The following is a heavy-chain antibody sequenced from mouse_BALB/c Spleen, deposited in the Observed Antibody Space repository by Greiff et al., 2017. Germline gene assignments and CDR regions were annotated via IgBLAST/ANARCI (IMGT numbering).Heavy chain of an antibody. CDR2: IDPENGNT. V-gene: IGHV14-1*02. CDR3: ARGNYGRDAMDY. J-gene: IGHJ4*01. CDR1: GFNIKDYY. Sequence: EVKLVESGAELVRPGASVKLSCTASGFNIKDYYMHWVKQSPEQGLEWIGWIDPENGNTIYDPKFQGKATITADTSSNTAYLQLRSLTSEDDAVYYYARGNYGRDAMDYWGQGTSVTVSS. D-gene: IGHD2-1*01.